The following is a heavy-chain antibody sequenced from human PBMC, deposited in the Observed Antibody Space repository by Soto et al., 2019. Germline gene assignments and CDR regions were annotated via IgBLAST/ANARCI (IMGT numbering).Heavy chain of an antibody. J-gene: IGHJ6*02. CDR1: GDSVSSNSAA. D-gene: IGHD1-7*01. Sequence: SQTLSLTCVISGDSVSSNSAAWNWIRQSPSRGLEWLGRTYYRSKWYNDYAVSVKSRITINPDTSKNQFSLQLNSVTPEDTAVYYCARDRGYWNYEDGYYYYYGMYVWGRGTTVTVSS. CDR2: TYYRSKWYN. CDR3: ARDRGYWNYEDGYYYYYGMYV. V-gene: IGHV6-1*01.